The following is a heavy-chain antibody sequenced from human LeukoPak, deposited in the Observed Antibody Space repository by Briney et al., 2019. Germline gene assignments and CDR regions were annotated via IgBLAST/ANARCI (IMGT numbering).Heavy chain of an antibody. Sequence: AAVKVSCKTSGYTFTDHYIHWIRQTPRGGLEWLGLINPQRGSTDSSQKFQGRLTMTRDTSINTAYMDLFSLTSDDTAIYYCARSTLIMIRGVVDYWGQGSLVAVSS. CDR3: ARSTLIMIRGVVDY. J-gene: IGHJ4*02. V-gene: IGHV1-2*02. CDR2: INPQRGST. D-gene: IGHD3-10*01. CDR1: GYTFTDHY.